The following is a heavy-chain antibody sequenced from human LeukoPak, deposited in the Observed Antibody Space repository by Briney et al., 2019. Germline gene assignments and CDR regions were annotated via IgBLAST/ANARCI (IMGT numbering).Heavy chain of an antibody. CDR2: ISPDGSDT. Sequence: PGGSLKISFKGSGYSFTNYWIGWVRQMPGKGLEWMGIISPDGSDTRYSPSFQGQVTISADKSITTAYLQWSSLKASDTAMYYCARLTSSWSFDYWGQGTLVTVSS. CDR3: ARLTSSWSFDY. J-gene: IGHJ4*02. CDR1: GYSFTNYW. V-gene: IGHV5-51*01. D-gene: IGHD6-13*01.